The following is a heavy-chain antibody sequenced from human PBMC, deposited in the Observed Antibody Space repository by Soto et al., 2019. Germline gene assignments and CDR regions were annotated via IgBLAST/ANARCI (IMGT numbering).Heavy chain of an antibody. V-gene: IGHV3-23*01. J-gene: IGHJ3*01. CDR3: ARRARTATTNWGAFDV. CDR2: ISYSADKT. D-gene: IGHD1-7*01. CDR1: GFTFNTFF. Sequence: EVQLLESGGGLVQLGGSLRPPCPPSGFTFNTFFLNWVGQAPGKGLEWVSTISYSADKTHYADSVKGRFTISRDNSRDTLFLQMNSLRADDAAVYYCARRARTATTNWGAFDVWGQGTMVTVSS.